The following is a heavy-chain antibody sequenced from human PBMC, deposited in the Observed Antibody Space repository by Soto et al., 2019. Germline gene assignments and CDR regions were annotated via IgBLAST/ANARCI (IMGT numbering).Heavy chain of an antibody. J-gene: IGHJ4*02. CDR2: ISVSDAFI. CDR1: GFNVGAFA. Sequence: SLSCAASGFNVGAFAVNWVRQAPGKGLEWVSGISVSDAFIYYADSVRGRFSISRDASENILYLQMNSLRVDDTALYYCTRETVAGITGLDYWGPGTLVTVS. D-gene: IGHD1-20*01. V-gene: IGHV3-23*01. CDR3: TRETVAGITGLDY.